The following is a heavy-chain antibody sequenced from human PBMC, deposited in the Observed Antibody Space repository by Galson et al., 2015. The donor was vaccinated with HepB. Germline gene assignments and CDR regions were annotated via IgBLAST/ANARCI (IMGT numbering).Heavy chain of an antibody. V-gene: IGHV3-30*04. Sequence: SLRLSCAASGFTFSSYAMHWVRQAPGKGLEWVAVISYDGSNKYYADSVKGRFTISRDNSRNSLYLQMNSLRAEDTAVYYCARASSSGWPFDAFDIWGQGTMVTVSS. CDR2: ISYDGSNK. D-gene: IGHD6-19*01. J-gene: IGHJ3*02. CDR3: ARASSSGWPFDAFDI. CDR1: GFTFSSYA.